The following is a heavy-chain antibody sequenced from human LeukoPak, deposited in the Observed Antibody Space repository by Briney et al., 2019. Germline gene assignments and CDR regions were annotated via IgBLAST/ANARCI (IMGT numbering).Heavy chain of an antibody. CDR2: IWYDGSNK. CDR3: AREAAVYYDILSGPGPDY. V-gene: IGHV3-33*08. CDR1: GFTFSTYG. J-gene: IGHJ4*02. Sequence: PGRSLRLSCAASGFTFSTYGMHWVRQAPGKGLEWVAAIWYDGSNKYYADSVKGRFTISRDNSKNTLYLQMNSLRAEDTAVYYCAREAAVYYDILSGPGPDYWGQGTLVTVSS. D-gene: IGHD3-9*01.